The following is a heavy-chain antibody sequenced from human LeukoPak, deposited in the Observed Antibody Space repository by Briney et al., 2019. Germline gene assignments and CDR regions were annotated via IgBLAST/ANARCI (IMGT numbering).Heavy chain of an antibody. J-gene: IGHJ5*02. V-gene: IGHV3-30*18. CDR3: VKHPRYCSSTHCSGA. Sequence: GGPLRLSCVVSGLNFSTYGMHWVRQAPRKGVEWVAFISYDGVNKQYADSVKGRFTISRDNSKSTLYMQINSLRPEDTAVYYCVKHPRYCSSTHCSGAWGQGTLVTVSS. CDR1: GLNFSTYG. D-gene: IGHD2-2*01. CDR2: ISYDGVNK.